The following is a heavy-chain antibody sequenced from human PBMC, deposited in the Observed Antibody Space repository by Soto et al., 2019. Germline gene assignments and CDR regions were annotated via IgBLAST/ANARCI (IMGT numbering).Heavy chain of an antibody. D-gene: IGHD3-10*01. CDR2: IAPHSGRT. Sequence: QVQLVQSGPEVKKPGASVRVSCMTSGYAFTGYGVNWVRQVPGQGLEWMGWIAPHSGRTTYLPKFQGRVTITADPSTNTAYMELTSLSSDDTGIYFCARAATGSYHSAYWGQGTVVTVSA. CDR1: GYAFTGYG. J-gene: IGHJ4*02. V-gene: IGHV1-18*04. CDR3: ARAATGSYHSAY.